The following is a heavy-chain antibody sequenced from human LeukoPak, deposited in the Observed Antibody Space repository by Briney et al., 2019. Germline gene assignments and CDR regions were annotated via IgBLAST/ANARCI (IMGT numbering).Heavy chain of an antibody. CDR2: IRYDGSDK. D-gene: IGHD6-19*01. CDR3: VKDGRRIAVAGTAFDQ. V-gene: IGHV3-30*02. CDR1: GFTFSSYG. Sequence: GGSLRLSCAASGFTFSSYGMHWVRQAPGKGLELVAFIRYDGSDKYYVDSVKGRFTISRDNSKNTLYLQMNSLRADDTAVYYCVKDGRRIAVAGTAFDQWGQGTLVTVSP. J-gene: IGHJ4*02.